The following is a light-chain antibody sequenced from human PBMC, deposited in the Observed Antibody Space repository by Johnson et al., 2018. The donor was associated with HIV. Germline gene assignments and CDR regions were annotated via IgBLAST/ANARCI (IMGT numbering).Light chain of an antibody. J-gene: IGLJ1*01. CDR2: ENN. CDR1: SSNIGNNY. Sequence: QSVLTQPPSVSAAPGQKVTISCSGSSSNIGNNYVSWYQQLQGTAPKLLIYENNKRPSGIPDRFSGSKSGTSATLAITGLQTGDEADYYCGTWDSSLISNVFGPGTKVTVL. V-gene: IGLV1-51*02. CDR3: GTWDSSLISNV.